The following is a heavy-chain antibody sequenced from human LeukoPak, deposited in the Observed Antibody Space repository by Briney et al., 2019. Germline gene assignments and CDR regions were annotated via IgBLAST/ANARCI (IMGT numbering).Heavy chain of an antibody. J-gene: IGHJ3*02. D-gene: IGHD6-13*01. V-gene: IGHV3-21*01. CDR1: GFTFSSYS. Sequence: GGSLRLSCAASGFTFSSYSMNWVRQAPGKGLEWVSSISSSSSYIYYADSVKGRFTISRDNAKNSLYLQMNSLRAEDTAVYYCARGIMKQLDAFDIWGQGTMVTVSS. CDR3: ARGIMKQLDAFDI. CDR2: ISSSSSYI.